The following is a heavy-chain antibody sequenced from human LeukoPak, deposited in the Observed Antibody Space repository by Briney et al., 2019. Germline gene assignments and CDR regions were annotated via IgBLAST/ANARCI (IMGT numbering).Heavy chain of an antibody. CDR3: ARGGAPYGSGSYYNGLDY. D-gene: IGHD3-10*01. CDR1: GYTFTSYD. V-gene: IGHV1-8*03. CDR2: MNPNRGNT. Sequence: ASVKVSCKASGYTFTSYDINWVRHATGQGLEWMGWMNPNRGNTCYAQKFQGRVTITRRTSISTDYIELCSPRSADTAVYYCARGGAPYGSGSYYNGLDYWGQGTLVTVSS. J-gene: IGHJ4*02.